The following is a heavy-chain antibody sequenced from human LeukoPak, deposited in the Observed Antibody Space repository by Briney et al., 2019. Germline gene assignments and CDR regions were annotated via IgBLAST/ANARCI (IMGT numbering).Heavy chain of an antibody. CDR1: GFSFSSYG. D-gene: IGHD2-21*02. J-gene: IGHJ6*03. Sequence: GGSLRLSCAASGFSFSSYGMHWVRQAPGKGLEWVTFIRYDGSDKYYADSVKGRFTISRDNSKNTLYLQMNSLRAEDTAVYYCAKDHAVTATYYYYYYMDVWGKGTTVTISS. CDR2: IRYDGSDK. V-gene: IGHV3-30*02. CDR3: AKDHAVTATYYYYYYMDV.